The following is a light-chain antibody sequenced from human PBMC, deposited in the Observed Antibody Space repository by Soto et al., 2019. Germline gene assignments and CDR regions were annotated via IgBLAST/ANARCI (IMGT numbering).Light chain of an antibody. CDR3: SSHTSGSTRV. V-gene: IGLV2-14*01. CDR2: EVT. J-gene: IGLJ1*01. Sequence: QSVLTQPASVSGSPGQSIAISCTGTFSDVGGYDYVSWYQQHPDKAPKLMIYEVTKRPSGVSNRFSGSKSGNTASLTISGLQPEEEADYYGSSHTSGSTRVFGSGTKVTVL. CDR1: FSDVGGYDY.